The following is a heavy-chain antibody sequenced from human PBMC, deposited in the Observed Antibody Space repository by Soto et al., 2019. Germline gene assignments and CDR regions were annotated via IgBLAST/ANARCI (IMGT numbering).Heavy chain of an antibody. D-gene: IGHD1-1*01. CDR2: ISTPNGNT. CDR1: GYTFTSYG. CDR3: ATGRYGDY. Sequence: QVHLVQSGAEVKKPGASVKVSCKASGYTFTSYGITWVRQAPGPGLERMGWISTPNGNTDYARKLQGRVIVTRDTSTSKAYMSLRSLLSDDTAVYYCATGRYGDYWGQGALGTVSS. V-gene: IGHV1-18*01. J-gene: IGHJ4*02.